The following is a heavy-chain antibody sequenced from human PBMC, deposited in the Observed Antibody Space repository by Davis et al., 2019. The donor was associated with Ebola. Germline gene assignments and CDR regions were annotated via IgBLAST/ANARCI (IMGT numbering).Heavy chain of an antibody. CDR3: ARGFSSSSVGWFDP. CDR1: GGSFSGYY. J-gene: IGHJ5*02. D-gene: IGHD6-6*01. CDR2: INHSGST. V-gene: IGHV4-34*01. Sequence: PSETLSLTCAVYGGSFSGYYWSWIRQPPGKGLEWIGEINHSGSTNYNPSLKSRVTISVDTSKNQFSLKLSSVTAADTAVYYCARGFSSSSVGWFDPWGQGTLVTVSS.